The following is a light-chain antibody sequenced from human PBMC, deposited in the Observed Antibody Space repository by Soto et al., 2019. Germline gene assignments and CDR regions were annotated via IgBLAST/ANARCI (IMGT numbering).Light chain of an antibody. J-gene: IGKJ2*01. CDR1: QSVTSNF. CDR2: GAS. CDR3: QQYGRSPLLYT. Sequence: ENVLTQSPGTLSLSPGERATLSCRASQSVTSNFLAWYQQKPGQAPRLLIYGASTRAAGVPDRFSGSGSGTDITLTITGLEPEDFAVYDCQQYGRSPLLYTFGQGTKL. V-gene: IGKV3-20*01.